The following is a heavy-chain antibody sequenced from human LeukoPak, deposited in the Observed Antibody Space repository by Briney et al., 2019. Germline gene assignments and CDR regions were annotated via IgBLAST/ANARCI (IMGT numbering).Heavy chain of an antibody. J-gene: IGHJ4*02. CDR2: INPNSGGT. V-gene: IGHV1-2*02. CDR1: GYTFTSYF. Sequence: ASVKVSCKASGYTFTSYFMHCVRQAPGQGLEWMGWINPNSGGTNYAQKFQGRVTMTRDTSISTAYMELSRLRSDDTAVYYCARELNYDSSGYYFDYWGQGTLVTVSS. CDR3: ARELNYDSSGYYFDY. D-gene: IGHD3-22*01.